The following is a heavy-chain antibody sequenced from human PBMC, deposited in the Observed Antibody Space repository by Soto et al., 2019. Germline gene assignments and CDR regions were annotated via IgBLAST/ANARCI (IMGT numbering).Heavy chain of an antibody. Sequence: PSETLSLTCTVSGGSISSGGYYWSWIRQHPGKGLEWIGYIYYSGSTYYNPSLKSRVTISVDTSKNQFSLKLSFVTAADMAVYYCARASIAVAGKADWFDPWGQGTLVTVSS. J-gene: IGHJ5*02. V-gene: IGHV4-31*03. CDR2: IYYSGST. D-gene: IGHD6-19*01. CDR1: GGSISSGGYY. CDR3: ARASIAVAGKADWFDP.